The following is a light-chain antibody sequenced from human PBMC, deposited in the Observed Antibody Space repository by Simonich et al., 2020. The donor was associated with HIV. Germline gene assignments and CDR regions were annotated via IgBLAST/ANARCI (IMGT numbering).Light chain of an antibody. V-gene: IGLV8-61*01. CDR3: VLYMGSGIWV. CDR2: STN. CDR1: SGSVSTSYY. J-gene: IGLJ3*02. Sequence: QTVVTQEPSFSVSPGGTVTLTCGLSSGSVSTSYYPSWYQQTPGQAPRPLTYSTNPRSSGVPDRFSGSILGNKAALTITGAQADDEPDYYCVLYMGSGIWVFGGGTKLTVL.